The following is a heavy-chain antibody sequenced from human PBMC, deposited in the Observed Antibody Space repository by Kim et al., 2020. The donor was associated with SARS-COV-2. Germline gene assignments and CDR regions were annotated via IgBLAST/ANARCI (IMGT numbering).Heavy chain of an antibody. CDR1: GGSFSGYY. D-gene: IGHD2-15*01. V-gene: IGHV4-34*01. CDR2: INHSGST. CDR3: ARGSIRDLYCSGGSCYSNWFDP. J-gene: IGHJ5*02. Sequence: SETLSLTCAVYGGSFSGYYWSWIRQPPGKGLEWIGEINHSGSTNYNPSLKSRVTISVDTSKNQFSLKLSSVTAADTAVYYCARGSIRDLYCSGGSCYSNWFDPWGQGTLVTVSS.